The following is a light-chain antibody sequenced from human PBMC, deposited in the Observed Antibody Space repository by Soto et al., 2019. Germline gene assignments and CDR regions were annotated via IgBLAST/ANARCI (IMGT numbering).Light chain of an antibody. CDR1: GSNIGAGYD. V-gene: IGLV1-40*01. J-gene: IGLJ2*01. Sequence: QSVLTQPPSVSGAPGQSVTISCIGSGSNIGAGYDVHWYQQLPGVAPKLLIFDTANRTSGVPGRFSGSKSGASASLAITGLLPEDEADFFCQSFDTNLNAVVFGGGTQLTVL. CDR2: DTA. CDR3: QSFDTNLNAVV.